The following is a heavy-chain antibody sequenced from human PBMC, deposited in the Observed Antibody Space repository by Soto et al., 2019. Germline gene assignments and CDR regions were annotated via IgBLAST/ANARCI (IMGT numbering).Heavy chain of an antibody. Sequence: QVQLVQSGAEVKKPGDSVRVSCKASGYTFASYGIGWVRQAPGQGLEWMGWISANNGNTKYAQKLQGRVTMTTDASTSTAYMELRSLRSDDAAVYYCARDGYFDHWGQGTLVTVSS. CDR2: ISANNGNT. CDR3: ARDGYFDH. V-gene: IGHV1-18*01. J-gene: IGHJ4*02. CDR1: GYTFASYG.